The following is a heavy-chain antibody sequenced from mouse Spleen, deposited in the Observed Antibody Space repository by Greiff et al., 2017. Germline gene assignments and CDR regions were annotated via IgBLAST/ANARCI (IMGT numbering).Heavy chain of an antibody. CDR3: ARRGGYGNYAWFAY. CDR2: IYPRDGST. D-gene: IGHD2-1*01. J-gene: IGHJ3*01. V-gene: IGHV1-85*01. Sequence: VQVVETGPELVKPGASVKLSCKASGYTFTSYDINWVKQRPGQGLEWIGWIYPRDGSTKYNEKFKGKATLTVDTSSSTAYMELHSLTSEDSAVYFCARRGGYGNYAWFAYWGQGTLVTVSA. CDR1: GYTFTSYD.